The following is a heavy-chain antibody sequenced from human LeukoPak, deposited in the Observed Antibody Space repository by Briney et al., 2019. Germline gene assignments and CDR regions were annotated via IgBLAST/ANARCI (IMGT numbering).Heavy chain of an antibody. D-gene: IGHD3-9*01. Sequence: PSETLSLTCTVSGGSISTYYWSWIRQPPGKGLEWIGYIYYSGSTNYNPSLKSRVTISVDTSKNQFSLKLSSVTAADTAVYYCARGGYDILTGYPIDYWGQGTLVTVSS. J-gene: IGHJ4*02. CDR3: ARGGYDILTGYPIDY. CDR1: GGSISTYY. CDR2: IYYSGST. V-gene: IGHV4-59*12.